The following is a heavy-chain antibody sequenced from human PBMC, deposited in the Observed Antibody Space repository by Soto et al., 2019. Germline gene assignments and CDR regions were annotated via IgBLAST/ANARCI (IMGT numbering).Heavy chain of an antibody. V-gene: IGHV4-34*01. CDR2: IHQTGST. Sequence: QVQLQQWGAGLLKPSETLSLTCAVYGGSFSDYYWHWLRQPPGEGLEWIGEIHQTGSTNYNPSLQSRVTISVDTSAKQFSLKLSSVTAADTAVYYCTRGQRRLEPFLYWCQGTQMTVSS. D-gene: IGHD3-3*02. CDR3: TRGQRRLEPFLY. CDR1: GGSFSDYY. J-gene: IGHJ4*02.